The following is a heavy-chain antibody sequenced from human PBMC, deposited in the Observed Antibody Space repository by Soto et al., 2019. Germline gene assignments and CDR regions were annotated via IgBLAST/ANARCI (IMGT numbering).Heavy chain of an antibody. D-gene: IGHD3-22*01. V-gene: IGHV4-4*02. CDR3: ACYYDSSGYSFDY. J-gene: IGHJ4*02. Sequence: SETLSLTCAVSGGSISSPNWWSWIRQPPGEGLEWIGEVYHSGSTKYSPSLKSRVTMSVDKSKNQFSLNLSSVTAADTAVYYCACYYDSSGYSFDYWGQGTLVTVSS. CDR1: GGSISSPNW. CDR2: VYHSGST.